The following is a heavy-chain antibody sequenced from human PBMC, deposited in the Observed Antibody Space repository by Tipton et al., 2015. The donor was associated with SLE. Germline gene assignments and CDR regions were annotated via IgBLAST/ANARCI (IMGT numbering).Heavy chain of an antibody. CDR1: GFSFSDYS. Sequence: SLRLSCAASGFSFSDYSMNWVRQAPGKGLEWVSYISSSGDTTYYADSVKGRITISRDNAKDSLYLQMNSLRAEDTSVHYCARVRCSGSACYAPFDYWGQGTLVTVSS. CDR2: ISSSGDTT. D-gene: IGHD2-21*02. CDR3: ARVRCSGSACYAPFDY. J-gene: IGHJ4*02. V-gene: IGHV3-48*01.